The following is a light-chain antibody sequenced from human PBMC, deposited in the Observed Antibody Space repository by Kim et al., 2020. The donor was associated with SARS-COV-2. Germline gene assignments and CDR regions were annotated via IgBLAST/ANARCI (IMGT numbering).Light chain of an antibody. J-gene: IGKJ1*01. CDR1: QGISNY. CDR2: AAS. Sequence: ASVGDRVTSTCRASQGISNYLAWYQQKPGKVPKLLIYAASALRSGGPSRFSGSGSGTDFTLTITSLQPEDVAVYYCQQCKGAPWTFGHGTKVDIK. CDR3: QQCKGAPWT. V-gene: IGKV1-27*01.